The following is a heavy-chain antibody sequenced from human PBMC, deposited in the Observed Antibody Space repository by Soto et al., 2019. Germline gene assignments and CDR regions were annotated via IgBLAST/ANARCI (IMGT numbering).Heavy chain of an antibody. CDR3: ARDFYPVAYFFDY. J-gene: IGHJ4*02. CDR2: VSGYNDKT. D-gene: IGHD2-21*01. Sequence: XSVKVSCKASGYTFTNHGISWVRQAPGQGLEWLGWVSGYNDKTKSAQKFQGRVTMTTDTSTSTAYMELRSLRSDDTAVYYCARDFYPVAYFFDYWGQGTLVTVSS. CDR1: GYTFTNHG. V-gene: IGHV1-18*04.